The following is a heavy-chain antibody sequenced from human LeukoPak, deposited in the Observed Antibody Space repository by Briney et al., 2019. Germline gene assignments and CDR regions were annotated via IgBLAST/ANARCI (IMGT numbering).Heavy chain of an antibody. V-gene: IGHV3-43*02. CDR3: AKGNNSRAFNFDY. D-gene: IGHD2/OR15-2a*01. Sequence: GGSLRLSCAASGFTFSDFSMHWVRQAPGKGLEWVSLVNGDGGVTHYADSVKGRFTISRDNNKNSLYLQISSLRVEDTAFYYSAKGNNSRAFNFDYWGQGTLVTVSS. CDR2: VNGDGGVT. J-gene: IGHJ4*02. CDR1: GFTFSDFS.